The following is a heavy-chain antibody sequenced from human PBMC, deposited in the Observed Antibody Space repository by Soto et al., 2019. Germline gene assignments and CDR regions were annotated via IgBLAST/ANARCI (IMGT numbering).Heavy chain of an antibody. J-gene: IGHJ6*02. CDR2: ISYDGSNK. D-gene: IGHD2-15*01. CDR3: ARVEDVVVVAAKDYYYGMDV. CDR1: GFTFSSYG. V-gene: IGHV3-30*03. Sequence: GGSLRLSCAASGFTFSSYGMHWVRQAPGKGLEWVAVISYDGSNKYYADSVKGRFTISRDNSKNTLYLQMNSLRAEDTAVYYCARVEDVVVVAAKDYYYGMDVWGQGTTVTVSS.